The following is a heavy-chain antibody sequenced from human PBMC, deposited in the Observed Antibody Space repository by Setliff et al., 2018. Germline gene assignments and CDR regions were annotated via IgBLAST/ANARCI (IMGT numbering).Heavy chain of an antibody. CDR2: IYSTGST. V-gene: IGHV4-4*08. Sequence: SETLSLTCTVSGDSIYNHFWSWVRQPPGKGLEWIGYIYSTGSTNYNPSLKSRVAISIDTSKNQFSLKVNSVTAADTAIYYCAGGLNSVSWTFAYWGQGSLVTVSS. CDR3: AGGLNSVSWTFAY. CDR1: GDSIYNHF. J-gene: IGHJ4*02. D-gene: IGHD2-15*01.